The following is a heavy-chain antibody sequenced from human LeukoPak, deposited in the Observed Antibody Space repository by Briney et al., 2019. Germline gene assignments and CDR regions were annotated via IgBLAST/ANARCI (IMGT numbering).Heavy chain of an antibody. J-gene: IGHJ4*02. Sequence: GGSLRLSCAASGFTLSSYWMSWVRQAPGKGLEWVANIKQDGSEKYYVDSVKGRFTISRDNAKNSLYLQMNSLRAEDTAMYYCTRSPRYYDTSGYYQFDYWGQGTLVTVSS. CDR2: IKQDGSEK. V-gene: IGHV3-7*01. CDR3: TRSPRYYDTSGYYQFDY. CDR1: GFTLSSYW. D-gene: IGHD3-22*01.